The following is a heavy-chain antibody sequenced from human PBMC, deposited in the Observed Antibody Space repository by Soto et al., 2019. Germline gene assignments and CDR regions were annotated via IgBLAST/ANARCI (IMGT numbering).Heavy chain of an antibody. CDR1: GYTFTSYG. Sequence: ASVKVSCKASGYTFTSYGISWVRQAPGQGLEWMGWISAYNGNTNYAQKLQGRVTMTTDTSTSTAYKELRSLRSDDTAVYYCARERVVATILSAFDIWGQGTMVTVS. J-gene: IGHJ3*02. V-gene: IGHV1-18*01. CDR2: ISAYNGNT. D-gene: IGHD5-12*01. CDR3: ARERVVATILSAFDI.